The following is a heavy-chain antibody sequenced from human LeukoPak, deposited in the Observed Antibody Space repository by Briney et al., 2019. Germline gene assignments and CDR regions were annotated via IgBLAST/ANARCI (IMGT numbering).Heavy chain of an antibody. J-gene: IGHJ4*02. CDR2: IYYSGST. CDR1: GGSLSSYY. V-gene: IGHV4-59*08. CDR3: ARRWDRGSGVFDY. D-gene: IGHD3-10*01. Sequence: SETLSLTCSVSGGSLSSYYWSWIRQPPGKGLEWVGYIYYSGSTNYNPSLKSRVTISLDTSKNQFSLNLISVTAADTAVYYCARRWDRGSGVFDYWGQGTLVTVDS.